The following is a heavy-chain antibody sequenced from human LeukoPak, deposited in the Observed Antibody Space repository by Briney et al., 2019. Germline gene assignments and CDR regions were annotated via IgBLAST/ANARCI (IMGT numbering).Heavy chain of an antibody. Sequence: GGSLRLSCAASEFTFSAYWMHWVRQAPGKGLVWVSRIRGDGSMTNYADSVKGRFTISRDDAKNSLYLQMNSLRADDTAVYYCARGGQQLVLDYWGQGTLVTVSS. V-gene: IGHV3-74*01. J-gene: IGHJ4*02. CDR1: EFTFSAYW. D-gene: IGHD6-13*01. CDR3: ARGGQQLVLDY. CDR2: IRGDGSMT.